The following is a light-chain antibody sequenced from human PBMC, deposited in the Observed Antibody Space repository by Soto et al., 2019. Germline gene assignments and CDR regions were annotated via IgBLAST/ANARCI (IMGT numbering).Light chain of an antibody. CDR2: EVS. Sequence: QSVLTQPASVSGSPGQSIAISCTGTSSDVGAYDYVSWYQQHPDKAPKLIIYEVSHRPAGVSNRFSASKYVNTATLTISGLQTEDEADYYCASQTTSNTRVFGTGTKPTVL. CDR3: ASQTTSNTRV. J-gene: IGLJ1*01. CDR1: SSDVGAYDY. V-gene: IGLV2-14*03.